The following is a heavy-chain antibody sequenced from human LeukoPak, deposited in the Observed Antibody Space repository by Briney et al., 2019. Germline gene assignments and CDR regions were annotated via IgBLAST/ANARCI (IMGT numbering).Heavy chain of an antibody. D-gene: IGHD3-10*01. V-gene: IGHV3-21*01. CDR1: GFTFSSYS. J-gene: IGHJ6*02. CDR2: ISSSSSYI. Sequence: PGGSLRLSCAASGFTFSSYSMNWVRKAPGKGLEWVSSISSSSSYIYYADSVKGRFTISRDNAKNSLYLQMNSLRAEDTAVYYCARRPILWFGELLAESYYYYGMDVWGQGTTVTVSS. CDR3: ARRPILWFGELLAESYYYYGMDV.